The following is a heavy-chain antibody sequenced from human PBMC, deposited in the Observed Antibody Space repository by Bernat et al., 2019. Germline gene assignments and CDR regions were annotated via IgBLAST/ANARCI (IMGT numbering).Heavy chain of an antibody. D-gene: IGHD3-10*01. Sequence: VQLLESGGGVVQPGRSLRLSCAASGFTFSSYAMHWVRQAPGKGLEWVAVISYDGSNKYYADSVKGRFTISRDNSKNTLYLQMNSLRAEDTAVYYCARDQGPSTMVRGVDYWGQGTLVTVSS. CDR2: ISYDGSNK. CDR1: GFTFSSYA. V-gene: IGHV3-30-3*01. CDR3: ARDQGPSTMVRGVDY. J-gene: IGHJ4*02.